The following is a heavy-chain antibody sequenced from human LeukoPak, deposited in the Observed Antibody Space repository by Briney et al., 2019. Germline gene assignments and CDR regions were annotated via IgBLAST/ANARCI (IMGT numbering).Heavy chain of an antibody. J-gene: IGHJ5*02. D-gene: IGHD3-22*01. CDR3: ARDRYYYDSSGYYGSLDP. CDR2: IYHSGST. V-gene: IGHV4-38-2*02. CDR1: GYSISSGYY. Sequence: SETLSLTCAVSGYSISSGYYWGWIRQPPGKGLEWVGSIYHSGSTYYNPSLKSRVTISVDTSKNQFSLKLSSVTAADTAVYYCARDRYYYDSSGYYGSLDPWGQGTLVTVSS.